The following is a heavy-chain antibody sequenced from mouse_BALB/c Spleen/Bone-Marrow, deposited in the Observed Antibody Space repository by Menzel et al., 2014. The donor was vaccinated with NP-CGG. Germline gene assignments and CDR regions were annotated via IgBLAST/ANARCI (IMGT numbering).Heavy chain of an antibody. CDR2: INPGSGGT. CDR1: GYAFTNYL. Sequence: VKLVESGAELVRPGTSVKMSCKASGYAFTNYLIEWVKQRPGQGLEWIGVINPGSGGTNYNEKFKGKATLTADKSSSHVNRQPCGLTSDDSAVYLCASWSYAFDYWGQGTSVTVSS. V-gene: IGHV1-54*03. CDR3: ASWSYAFDY. J-gene: IGHJ4*01.